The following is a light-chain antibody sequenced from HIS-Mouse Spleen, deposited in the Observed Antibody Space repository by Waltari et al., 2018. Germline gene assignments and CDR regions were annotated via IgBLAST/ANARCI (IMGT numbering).Light chain of an antibody. J-gene: IGLJ2*01. CDR3: SSYTSSSTRVV. CDR1: SSDVGGYNY. CDR2: EVS. Sequence: QSALTQPASVSGSPGQSITISCTGTSSDVGGYNYVSWYQQHPGKAPKRMIYEVSNRPSGVSNRCSGSKSGNTASLTISGRQAEDEADYYCSSYTSSSTRVVFGGGTKLTVL. V-gene: IGLV2-14*01.